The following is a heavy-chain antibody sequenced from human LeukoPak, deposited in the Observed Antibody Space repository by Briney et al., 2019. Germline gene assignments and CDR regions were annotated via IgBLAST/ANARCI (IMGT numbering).Heavy chain of an antibody. J-gene: IGHJ3*02. CDR2: INPNSGGT. V-gene: IGHV1-2*02. Sequence: GASVKVSCKASGYTFTGYYMHWVRQAPGQGLEWMGWINPNSGGTNYAQKFQGRVTMTRDTSISTAYMELSRLRSDDTAVYYCARDYGDYTPTDAFDIWGQGTMVTVSS. CDR3: ARDYGDYTPTDAFDI. CDR1: GYTFTGYY. D-gene: IGHD4-17*01.